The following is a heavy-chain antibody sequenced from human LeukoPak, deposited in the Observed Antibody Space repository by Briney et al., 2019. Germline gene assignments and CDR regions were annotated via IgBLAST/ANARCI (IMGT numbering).Heavy chain of an antibody. V-gene: IGHV3-74*03. D-gene: IGHD3-10*01. J-gene: IGHJ3*02. Sequence: GGSLRLSCAASGFTFNNYWMHWVRQAPGKGLVWVSRISSDGGRTTHADSVKGRFTISRDNAKNTLYLQMNSLRGEDTAVYYCAREGGSGRFSPDHAFDIWGQGTMVTVFS. CDR2: ISSDGGRT. CDR1: GFTFNNYW. CDR3: AREGGSGRFSPDHAFDI.